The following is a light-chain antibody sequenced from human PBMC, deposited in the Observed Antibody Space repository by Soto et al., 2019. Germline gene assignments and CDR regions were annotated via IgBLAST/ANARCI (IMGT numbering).Light chain of an antibody. CDR3: QQYNRWPGT. CDR1: QTISSD. J-gene: IGKJ2*01. Sequence: EIVMTQSPATLSVSPGERATLSCRASQTISSDLAWYQQKPGQAPRLLVYGASTRATGIPGRFSGSGSGLEFTLTISSLQSEDSAFYLCQQYNRWPGTFGQGTKVEIK. V-gene: IGKV3-15*01. CDR2: GAS.